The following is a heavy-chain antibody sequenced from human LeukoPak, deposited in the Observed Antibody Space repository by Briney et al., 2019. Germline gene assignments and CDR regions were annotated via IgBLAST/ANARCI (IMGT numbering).Heavy chain of an antibody. CDR2: TYNSGRT. D-gene: IGHD3-3*01. CDR1: GGSISRHY. V-gene: IGHV4-59*11. Sequence: KPSETLSLTCTVSGGSISRHYWSWIRQRPGKGLEWIVRTYNSGRTNFNPSLKSRGTISLGTAKNQFSLKRRSVTAAYTGVYYCARVLEDYDFWSGYVDYWGQGTLVTVSS. CDR3: ARVLEDYDFWSGYVDY. J-gene: IGHJ4*02.